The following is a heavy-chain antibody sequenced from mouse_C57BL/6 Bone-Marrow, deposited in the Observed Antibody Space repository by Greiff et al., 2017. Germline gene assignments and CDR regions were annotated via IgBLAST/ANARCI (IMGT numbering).Heavy chain of an antibody. CDR1: GFTFSDYY. D-gene: IGHD1-1*01. J-gene: IGHJ4*01. CDR3: AREDYGSSYEDDYYAMDY. CDR2: ISNGGGST. Sequence: EVQRVESGGGLVQPGGSLKLSCAASGFTFSDYYMYWVRQTPEKRLEWVAYISNGGGSTYYPDTVKGRFTISRDNAKNTLYLQMSRLKSEDTAMYYCAREDYGSSYEDDYYAMDYWGQGTSVTVSS. V-gene: IGHV5-12*01.